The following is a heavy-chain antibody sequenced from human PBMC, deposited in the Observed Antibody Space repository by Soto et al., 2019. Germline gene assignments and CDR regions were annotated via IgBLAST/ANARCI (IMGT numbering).Heavy chain of an antibody. D-gene: IGHD2-15*01. CDR2: ISYDGSNK. CDR3: ARDLYAIVVVAAAVPQYYLDY. CDR1: GFTFSSYA. J-gene: IGHJ4*02. Sequence: QVQLVESGGGVVQPGRSLRLSCAASGFTFSSYAMHWVRQAPGKGLEWVAVISYDGSNKYYADSVKGRFTISRDNSKNTVYLQMNSLRAEDTAVYYCARDLYAIVVVAAAVPQYYLDYRGKGTLVTAAS. V-gene: IGHV3-30-3*01.